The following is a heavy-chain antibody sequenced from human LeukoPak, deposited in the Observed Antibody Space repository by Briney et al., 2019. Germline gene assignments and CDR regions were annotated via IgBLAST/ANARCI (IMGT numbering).Heavy chain of an antibody. CDR1: GFTFGDYA. V-gene: IGHV3-49*03. J-gene: IGHJ4*02. Sequence: GGSLRLSCTASGFTFGDYAVSWFRQAPGKGLEWVGFIRSKAYGGTTEYAASVKGRFAISRDDSKSIAYLQMNSLKTEDTAVYYCSLTGYYRGIDTYWGQGTLVTVSS. D-gene: IGHD3-9*01. CDR3: SLTGYYRGIDTY. CDR2: IRSKAYGGTT.